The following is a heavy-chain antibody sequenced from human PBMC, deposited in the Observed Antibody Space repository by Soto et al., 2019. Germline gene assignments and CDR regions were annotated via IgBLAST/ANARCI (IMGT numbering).Heavy chain of an antibody. V-gene: IGHV1-18*01. J-gene: IGHJ4*02. Sequence: QVQLVQSGAEVKKPGASVKVSCKASGYTFTSYGISWVRQAPGQGLEWMGWISAYNGNTNYAQKLQGRVTMTTDTSPSTAYMELRSLRSDDTAVYYCARATQYSSSWWRPEFDYWGQGTLVTVSS. CDR2: ISAYNGNT. D-gene: IGHD6-13*01. CDR3: ARATQYSSSWWRPEFDY. CDR1: GYTFTSYG.